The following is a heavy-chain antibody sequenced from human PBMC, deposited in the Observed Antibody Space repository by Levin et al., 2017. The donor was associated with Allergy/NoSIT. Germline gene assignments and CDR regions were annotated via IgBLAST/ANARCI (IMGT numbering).Heavy chain of an antibody. D-gene: IGHD6-13*01. Sequence: ASETLSLTCTVSGGSISSYYWSWIRQPAGKGLEWIGRIYTSGSTNYNPSLKSRVTMSVDTSKNQFSLKLSSVTAADTAVYYCARAGPNGYSSSGYRGSDYYGMDVWGQGTTVTVSS. CDR3: ARAGPNGYSSSGYRGSDYYGMDV. V-gene: IGHV4-4*07. CDR1: GGSISSYY. J-gene: IGHJ6*02. CDR2: IYTSGST.